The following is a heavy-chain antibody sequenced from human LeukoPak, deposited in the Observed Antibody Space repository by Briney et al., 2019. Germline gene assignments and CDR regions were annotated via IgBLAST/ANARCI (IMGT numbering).Heavy chain of an antibody. Sequence: GSLRLSCAASGFTFSSYGMHWVRQAPGKGLEWVAVISYDGSNKYYADSVKGRFTISRDNSKNTLYLQMNSLRAEDTAVYYCAKAYSSGWSRVYFQHWGQGTLVTVSS. CDR3: AKAYSSGWSRVYFQH. J-gene: IGHJ1*01. CDR2: ISYDGSNK. V-gene: IGHV3-30*18. CDR1: GFTFSSYG. D-gene: IGHD6-19*01.